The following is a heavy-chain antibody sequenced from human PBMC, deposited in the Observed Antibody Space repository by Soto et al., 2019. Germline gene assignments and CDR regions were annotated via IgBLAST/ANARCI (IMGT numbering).Heavy chain of an antibody. J-gene: IGHJ4*02. CDR1: GDTFIAHY. D-gene: IGHD3-10*01. CDR3: ARDVNPYFGPGSLHGYFDY. CDR2: TNPNNGST. V-gene: IGHV1-2*02. Sequence: QVQLVQSGTEVKKPGASVKVSCKVSGDTFIAHYIHWVRQAPGKGFEWIGWTNPNNGSTKYAQKFQGRVTMTRDTSITTVYLELSSLTSDDTAAYFCARDVNPYFGPGSLHGYFDYWGQGTLVIVSS.